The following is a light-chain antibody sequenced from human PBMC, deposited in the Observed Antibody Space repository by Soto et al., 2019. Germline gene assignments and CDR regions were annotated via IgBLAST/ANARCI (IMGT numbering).Light chain of an antibody. V-gene: IGLV1-40*01. CDR2: GNS. J-gene: IGLJ2*01. CDR1: SSNIGAGYD. CDR3: QSYDSSLSGVL. Sequence: QSVLTQLPSVSGAPGQRVTISCTGSSSNIGAGYDVHWYQQLPGTAPKLLIYGNSNRPSGVPDRFSGSKSGTSASLAITGLQAEDEADYYCQSYDSSLSGVLFGGGTKLTVL.